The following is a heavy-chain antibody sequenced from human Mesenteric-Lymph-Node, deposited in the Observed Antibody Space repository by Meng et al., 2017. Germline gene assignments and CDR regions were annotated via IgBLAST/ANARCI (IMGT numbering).Heavy chain of an antibody. J-gene: IGHJ4*02. Sequence: QLQLQESGPGLVKPSETLSLTCTVSGGPINSSSYYWGWIRQPPGKGLEWIGSIYHSGSTNYNPPLKSRVTISVDKSKNQFSLNLSSVTAADTAVYYCARVGQWLPIDYWGQGTLVTVSS. CDR3: ARVGQWLPIDY. D-gene: IGHD6-19*01. CDR1: GGPINSSSYY. CDR2: IYHSGST. V-gene: IGHV4-39*07.